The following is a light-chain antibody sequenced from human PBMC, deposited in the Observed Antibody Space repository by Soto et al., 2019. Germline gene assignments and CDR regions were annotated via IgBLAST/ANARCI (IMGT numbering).Light chain of an antibody. CDR2: GAS. J-gene: IGKJ3*01. V-gene: IGKV3-15*01. Sequence: EIVMTQSPATLSVSPGERATLFCRASQNVNTNLAWYQQRPGQAPRLLIYGASTRATGIPARFSGGGSGTEFTLIISGLQSEDLAVYYCQQYNDWPPFTFGPGTKVDIK. CDR1: QNVNTN. CDR3: QQYNDWPPFT.